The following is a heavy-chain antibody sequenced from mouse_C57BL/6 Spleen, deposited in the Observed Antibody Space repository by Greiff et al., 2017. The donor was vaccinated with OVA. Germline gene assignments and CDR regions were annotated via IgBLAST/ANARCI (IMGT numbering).Heavy chain of an antibody. J-gene: IGHJ4*01. CDR1: GYTFTSYW. CDR3: ARSYDYDGGYAMDY. V-gene: IGHV1-61*01. CDR2: IYPSDSET. Sequence: QVQLQQPGAELVRPGSSVKLSCKASGYTFTSYWMDWVKQRPGQGLEWIGNIYPSDSETHYNQKFKDKATLTVDKSSSTAYMQLSSLTSEDSAVYYGARSYDYDGGYAMDYWGQGTSVTVSS. D-gene: IGHD2-4*01.